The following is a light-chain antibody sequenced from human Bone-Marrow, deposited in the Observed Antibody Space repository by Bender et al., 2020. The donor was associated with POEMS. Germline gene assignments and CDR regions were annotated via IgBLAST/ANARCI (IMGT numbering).Light chain of an antibody. CDR2: SSH. J-gene: IGLJ3*02. Sequence: QSVLTQPPSASGTPGQRVTISCSGGSSNIGAHAVNWYQHLPGTAPKLLIYSSHRRPSEVPDRFSGSRSGTSASLAISGLQSEDEGDYYCAAWDDNLDGWVFGGGTKVTVL. CDR3: AAWDDNLDGWV. CDR1: SSNIGAHA. V-gene: IGLV1-44*01.